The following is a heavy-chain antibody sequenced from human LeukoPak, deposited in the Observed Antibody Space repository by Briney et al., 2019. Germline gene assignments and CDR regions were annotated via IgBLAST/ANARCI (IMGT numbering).Heavy chain of an antibody. D-gene: IGHD4-11*01. J-gene: IGHJ1*01. Sequence: SETLSLTCTVSGGSISSGSYYWSWIRQPAGKGLEWIGRIYTSGSTNYNPSLKSRVTISVDTSKNQFSLKLSSVTAADTAVYYCAGERDRNYVYFQHWGQGTLVTVSS. V-gene: IGHV4-61*02. CDR3: AGERDRNYVYFQH. CDR1: GGSISSGSYY. CDR2: IYTSGST.